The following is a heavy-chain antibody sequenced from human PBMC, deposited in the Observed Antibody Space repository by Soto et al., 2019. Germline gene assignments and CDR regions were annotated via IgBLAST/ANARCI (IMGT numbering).Heavy chain of an antibody. J-gene: IGHJ5*02. V-gene: IGHV1-46*01. Sequence: ASVKVSCKASGYTFTSYYMHWVRQAPGQGLEWMGIINPSGGSTSYAQKFQGRVTMTRDTSTNTVYMELSSLRSEDTAVYYCARSYTAMDAENWFDPWGQGTLVTVSS. CDR1: GYTFTSYY. D-gene: IGHD5-18*01. CDR3: ARSYTAMDAENWFDP. CDR2: INPSGGST.